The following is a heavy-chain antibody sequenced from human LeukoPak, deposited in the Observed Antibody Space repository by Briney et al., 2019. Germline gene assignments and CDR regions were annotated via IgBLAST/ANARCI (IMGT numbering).Heavy chain of an antibody. CDR3: AKDSSSWSGGWFDP. CDR2: ISGSGGST. V-gene: IGHV3-23*01. J-gene: IGHJ5*02. Sequence: GGSLRLSCAASGFTFSSYDMRWVRQAPGKGLEWVSEISGSGGSTYYADSVKGRFTISRDNSKNTLYLQMNSLRAEDTAVYYCAKDSSSWSGGWFDPWGQGTLVTVSS. CDR1: GFTFSSYD. D-gene: IGHD6-13*01.